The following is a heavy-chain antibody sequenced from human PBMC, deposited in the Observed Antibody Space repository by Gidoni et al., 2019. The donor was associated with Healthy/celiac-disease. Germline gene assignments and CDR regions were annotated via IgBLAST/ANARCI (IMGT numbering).Heavy chain of an antibody. CDR3: ARGGLGLLLNY. Sequence: EVQLVETGRGLIQPGGSLSLSCDASGFTVSSNYISWVNQAPGKGLEWVSVIYIGCSTYYADSVKGRLTISRDNSKNMLYLQMNSLRAEDTAVYYCARGGLGLLLNYWGQGTLVTVSS. V-gene: IGHV3-53*02. D-gene: IGHD3-22*01. J-gene: IGHJ4*02. CDR1: GFTVSSNY. CDR2: IYIGCST.